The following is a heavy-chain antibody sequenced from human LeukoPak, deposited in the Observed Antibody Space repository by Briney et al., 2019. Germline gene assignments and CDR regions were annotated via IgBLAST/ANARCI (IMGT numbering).Heavy chain of an antibody. V-gene: IGHV3-7*01. CDR1: GFTFSSYW. J-gene: IGHJ4*02. CDR3: ARINSVNYYFDP. CDR2: IKLDTSEK. Sequence: GGSLRLSCAASGFTFSSYWMSWVRQAPGKGLEWVANIKLDTSEKYYADSVKGRFTITRDNAKNSLYMQMNSLSADDTAVYYCARINSVNYYFDPWGEGTLLTVPS. D-gene: IGHD1-7*01.